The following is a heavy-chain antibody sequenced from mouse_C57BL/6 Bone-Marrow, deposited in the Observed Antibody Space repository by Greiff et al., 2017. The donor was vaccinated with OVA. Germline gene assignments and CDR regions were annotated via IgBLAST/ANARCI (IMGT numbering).Heavy chain of an antibody. V-gene: IGHV1-64*01. Sequence: QVQLKQPGAELVKPGASVKLSCKASGYTFTSYWMHWVKQRPGQGLEWIGMIHPNSGSTNYNEKFKSKATLTVDKSSSTAYMQLSSLTSEDSAVDYCARPAVVAGDYWGQGTTLTVSS. CDR2: IHPNSGST. CDR1: GYTFTSYW. D-gene: IGHD1-1*01. J-gene: IGHJ2*01. CDR3: ARPAVVAGDY.